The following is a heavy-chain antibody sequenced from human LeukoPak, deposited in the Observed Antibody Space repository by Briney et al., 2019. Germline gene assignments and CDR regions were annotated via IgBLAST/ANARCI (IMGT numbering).Heavy chain of an antibody. CDR1: GGTFSIYA. Sequence: EASVKVSFEASGGTFSIYAISWVRQAPGQGLEWMGGIIPIFGTANYAQKFQGRVTITADKSTSTAYMELSSLRSEDTAVYYCARATVTTFSAPFDYWGQGTLVTVSS. D-gene: IGHD4-17*01. CDR3: ARATVTTFSAPFDY. J-gene: IGHJ4*02. V-gene: IGHV1-69*06. CDR2: IIPIFGTA.